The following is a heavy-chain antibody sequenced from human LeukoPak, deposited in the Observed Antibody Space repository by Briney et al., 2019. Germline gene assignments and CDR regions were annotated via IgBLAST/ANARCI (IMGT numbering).Heavy chain of an antibody. CDR2: ISSSSSYI. J-gene: IGHJ4*02. CDR1: GFTFSSYS. D-gene: IGHD3/OR15-3a*01. V-gene: IGHV3-21*01. CDR3: ARDPDPRRTFGQLDY. Sequence: GGSLRLSSAASGFTFSSYSMNWVRQAPGKGLEWVSSISSSSSYIYYADSVKGRFTISRDNAKNSLYLQMNSVRAEDTAVYYCARDPDPRRTFGQLDYWGQGTLVTVSS.